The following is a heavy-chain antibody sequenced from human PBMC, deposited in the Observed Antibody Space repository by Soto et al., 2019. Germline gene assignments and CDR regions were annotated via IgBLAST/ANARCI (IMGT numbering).Heavy chain of an antibody. CDR3: ARRRIVPTTNFDY. J-gene: IGHJ4*02. CDR1: GDSITSSSFY. CDR2: IFHTGAT. V-gene: IGHV4-39*01. D-gene: IGHD1-26*01. Sequence: SETLSLTCTVSGDSITSSSFYWGWIRQPPGKGLEWIGHIFHTGATYQNPTLKSRLRMSVDTSKNQFSLNLSSVTATDTAVYYCARRRIVPTTNFDYWGQGSLVTVSS.